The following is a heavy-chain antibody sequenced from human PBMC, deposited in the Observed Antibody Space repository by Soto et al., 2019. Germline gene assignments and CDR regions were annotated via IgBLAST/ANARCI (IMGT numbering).Heavy chain of an antibody. CDR2: IYSGGST. V-gene: IGHV3-66*01. Sequence: GGSLRLSCAASGFTVSSNHMSWVRQAPGKGLEWVSVIYSGGSTYYADSVKGRFTISRDNSKNTLYLQMNSLRAEDTAVYYCARSSGNGKYGSGRPPYYYYYMDVWGKGTTVTVSS. D-gene: IGHD3-10*01. J-gene: IGHJ6*03. CDR1: GFTVSSNH. CDR3: ARSSGNGKYGSGRPPYYYYYMDV.